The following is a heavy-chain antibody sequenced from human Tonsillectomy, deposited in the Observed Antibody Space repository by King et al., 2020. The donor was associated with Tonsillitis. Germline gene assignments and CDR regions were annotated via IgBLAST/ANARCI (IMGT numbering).Heavy chain of an antibody. J-gene: IGHJ6*02. CDR3: ARDRVSSDEDHYFFHIMDV. Sequence: VQLVESGAEVKKPGASVMISCKASGYTFMKNQMHWVRQAPGQGLEWMGMVDPVSGNSGLTQEFQGRAFLSVDTSSRTVYMELSSLRSDDTAVYFCARDRVSSDEDHYFFHIMDVWGQGTTVIVTS. D-gene: IGHD6-6*01. V-gene: IGHV1-46*01. CDR1: GYTFMKNQ. CDR2: VDPVSGNS.